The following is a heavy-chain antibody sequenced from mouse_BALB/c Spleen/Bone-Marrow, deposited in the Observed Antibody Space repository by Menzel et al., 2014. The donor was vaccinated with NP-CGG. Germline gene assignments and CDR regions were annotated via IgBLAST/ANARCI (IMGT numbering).Heavy chain of an antibody. J-gene: IGHJ1*01. CDR3: ARDPFYYGSPHWYFDV. Sequence: VKLVESGPGLVAPSQSLSITCTVSGFSLTSYGVHWVRQPPGKGLEWLGVIWAGGSTNYNSALMSRLSISKDNSKSQVFLKLNSLQTDDSAMYYCARDPFYYGSPHWYFDVWGAGTTVTVSS. D-gene: IGHD1-1*01. CDR1: GFSLTSYG. V-gene: IGHV2-9*02. CDR2: IWAGGST.